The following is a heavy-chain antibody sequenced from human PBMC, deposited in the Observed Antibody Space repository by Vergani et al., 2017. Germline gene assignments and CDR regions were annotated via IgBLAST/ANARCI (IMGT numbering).Heavy chain of an antibody. CDR1: GFIFSDYY. Sequence: QVQLVASGGGLVRPGGSLRLSCAASGFIFSDYYMTWIRQTPGKGLEWLAHISDGGETKMYAESLKGRFTVSRDNTKNLLILQMNSLRAEDTAVYYCAKVGSGWYWDYFDYWGQGTLVTVSS. CDR2: ISDGGETK. J-gene: IGHJ4*02. V-gene: IGHV3-11*01. D-gene: IGHD6-19*01. CDR3: AKVGSGWYWDYFDY.